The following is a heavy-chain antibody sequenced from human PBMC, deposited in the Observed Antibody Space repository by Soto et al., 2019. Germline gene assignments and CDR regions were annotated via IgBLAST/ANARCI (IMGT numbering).Heavy chain of an antibody. J-gene: IGHJ4*02. CDR2: IYHSGST. Sequence: SETLSLTCAVSGGSISSGGYSWSWIRQPPGKGLEWIGYIYHSGSTYYNPSLKSRVTISVDTSKDQFSLKLTSVTAADTAVYYCARDKITGLFDYWGQGTLVTVSS. CDR3: ARDKITGLFDY. V-gene: IGHV4-30-2*01. D-gene: IGHD2-8*02. CDR1: GGSISSGGYS.